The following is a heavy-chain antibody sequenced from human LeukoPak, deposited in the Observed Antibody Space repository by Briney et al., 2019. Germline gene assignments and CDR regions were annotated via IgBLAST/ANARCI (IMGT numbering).Heavy chain of an antibody. J-gene: IGHJ6*03. Sequence: GASVKVSCKASGYTFTGYYMHWVRQAPGQGLEWMGWINPNSGGTNYAQKFQGRVTMTRDTSISTAYMELSRLRSDDTAVYYCARSGDDFWSGYDYYYYMDVWGKGTTVTVSS. CDR2: INPNSGGT. D-gene: IGHD3-3*01. CDR1: GYTFTGYY. V-gene: IGHV1-2*02. CDR3: ARSGDDFWSGYDYYYYMDV.